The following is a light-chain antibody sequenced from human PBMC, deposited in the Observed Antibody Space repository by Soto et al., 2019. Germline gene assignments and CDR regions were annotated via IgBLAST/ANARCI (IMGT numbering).Light chain of an antibody. CDR3: QQSYTTPIT. J-gene: IGKJ5*01. Sequence: DIQMTQSPSSLSASVGDRVTITCRASRYIRSDLSWYQQRPGQAPNLLVYAASSLQSGVPSRFTGSGSGTDFTLTISSLQSEDFATYFCQQSYTTPITFGQGTRLE. CDR1: RYIRSD. V-gene: IGKV1-39*01. CDR2: AAS.